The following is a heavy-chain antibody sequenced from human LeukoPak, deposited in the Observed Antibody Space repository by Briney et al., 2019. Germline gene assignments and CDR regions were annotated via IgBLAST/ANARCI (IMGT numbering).Heavy chain of an antibody. J-gene: IGHJ1*01. CDR1: GFTFSSYG. CDR3: ARVHRPGGGQWLVQEYFQH. CDR2: ISYDGSNK. Sequence: GRSLRLSCAASGFTFSSYGMHWVRQAPGKGLEWVAVISYDGSNKYYADSVKGRFTISRDNSKNTLYLQMNSLRAEDTAVYYCARVHRPGGGQWLVQEYFQHWGQGTLVTVSS. D-gene: IGHD6-19*01. V-gene: IGHV3-30*03.